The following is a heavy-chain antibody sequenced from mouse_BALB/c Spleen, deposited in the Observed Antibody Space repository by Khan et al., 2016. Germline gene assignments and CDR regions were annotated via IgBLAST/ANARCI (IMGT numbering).Heavy chain of an antibody. V-gene: IGHV14-3*02. D-gene: IGHD1-1*02. CDR1: GFNIKDTY. CDR2: IDPANGNT. Sequence: VQLQQSGAELVKPGASVKLSCTTSGFNIKDTYMHWVKQRPEQGLEWIGRIDPANGNTKYDPKFQGKAIITADTSSSTAYLQLSSLTSEDSADYSCVGSGVYEYAWFAYWGQGTLVTVSA. J-gene: IGHJ3*01. CDR3: VGSGVYEYAWFAY.